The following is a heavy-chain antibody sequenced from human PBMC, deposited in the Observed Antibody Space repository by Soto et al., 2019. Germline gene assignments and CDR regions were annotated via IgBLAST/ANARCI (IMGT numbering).Heavy chain of an antibody. Sequence: QVQLVQSVAEVKKPGSSLKVSCKASGGTFSSYTISWVRQAPGQGLEWMGRIIPILGIANYAQKFQGRVTITADKSTSTAYMELSSLRSEDTAVYYCARDEVTMVRGVIITAAYWGQGTLVTVSS. CDR1: GGTFSSYT. CDR2: IIPILGIA. J-gene: IGHJ4*02. D-gene: IGHD3-10*01. CDR3: ARDEVTMVRGVIITAAY. V-gene: IGHV1-69*08.